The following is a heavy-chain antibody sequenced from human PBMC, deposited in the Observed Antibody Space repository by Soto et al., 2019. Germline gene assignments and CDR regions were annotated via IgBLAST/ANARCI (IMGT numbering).Heavy chain of an antibody. CDR3: ARGRSAGYYKRNWFDP. J-gene: IGHJ5*02. V-gene: IGHV4-31*03. CDR1: GGSVSSGGYY. D-gene: IGHD3-9*01. CDR2: IFPCGNT. Sequence: QVQLQESGPGLVKPSQTLSLTCTVSGGSVSSGGYYWSWLRQHPGKGLEWIGYIFPCGNTYYNVYLESRETLSVDGSKNQFSLRLDSVTAADTAVYFCARGRSAGYYKRNWFDPWGQGTLVTVSS.